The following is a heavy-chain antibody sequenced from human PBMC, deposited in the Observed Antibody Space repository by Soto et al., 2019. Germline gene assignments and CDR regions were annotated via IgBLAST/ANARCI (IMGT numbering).Heavy chain of an antibody. CDR3: ARDGYYDSSGYRSDFDY. D-gene: IGHD3-22*01. CDR1: GYNFMNYY. V-gene: IGHV1-18*04. Sequence: ASVKVSCKASGYNFMNYYIHWVRQAPGQGLEWMGWISAYNGNTNYAQKLQGRVTMTTDTSTSTAYMELRSLRSDDTAVYYCARDGYYDSSGYRSDFDYWGQGTLVTVSS. J-gene: IGHJ4*02. CDR2: ISAYNGNT.